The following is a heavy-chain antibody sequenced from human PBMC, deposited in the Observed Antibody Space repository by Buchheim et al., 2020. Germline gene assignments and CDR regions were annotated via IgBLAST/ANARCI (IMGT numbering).Heavy chain of an antibody. CDR2: IRYDGSNK. CDR1: GFTFSSYG. CDR3: AKDLVIPYYFDY. J-gene: IGHJ4*02. V-gene: IGHV3-30*02. Sequence: QVQLVESGGGVVQPGRSLRLSCAASGFTFSSYGMHWVRQAPGKGLEWVAFIRYDGSNKYYADSVKGRFTISRDNSKNTLYLQMNSLRAEDTAVHYCAKDLVIPYYFDYWGQGTL. D-gene: IGHD3-22*01.